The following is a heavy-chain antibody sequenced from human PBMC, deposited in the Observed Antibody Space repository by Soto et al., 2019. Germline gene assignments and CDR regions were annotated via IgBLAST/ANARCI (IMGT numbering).Heavy chain of an antibody. Sequence: QVQLAESGGGVVQPGRSLRLSCAASGFTFSSYAMHWVRQAPGKGLEWVAVISYDGSNKYYADSVKGRFTISRDNSKNTRYLQMNSLGAEDTAVYYCARDQWVAVAGAFDYWGQGTLVTVSS. CDR2: ISYDGSNK. CDR3: ARDQWVAVAGAFDY. V-gene: IGHV3-30-3*01. D-gene: IGHD6-19*01. CDR1: GFTFSSYA. J-gene: IGHJ4*02.